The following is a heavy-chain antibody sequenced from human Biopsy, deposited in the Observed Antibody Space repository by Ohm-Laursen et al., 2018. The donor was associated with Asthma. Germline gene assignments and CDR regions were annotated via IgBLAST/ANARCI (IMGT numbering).Heavy chain of an antibody. CDR3: ARTYCDFLTGQVKDVFGV. CDR2: VNTGNGDT. D-gene: IGHD3-9*01. CDR1: GYNFISFA. Sequence: GDSAKVSCKASGYNFISFAIHWVRQAPGQRLEWMGWVNTGNGDTKYSQKFQCGVTITRDTSASTAYMELRSLRSEDTATYYCARTYCDFLTGQVKDVFGVWGQGTMVTVSS. J-gene: IGHJ3*01. V-gene: IGHV1-3*04.